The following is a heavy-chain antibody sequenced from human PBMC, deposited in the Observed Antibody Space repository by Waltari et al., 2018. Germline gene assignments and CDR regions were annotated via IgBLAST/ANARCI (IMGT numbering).Heavy chain of an antibody. D-gene: IGHD6-13*01. Sequence: EVQLVESGGGLVKPGGSLRLSCAASGFTFSSYSMNWVRQAPGKGLEWVSSLSSSSSYIYYAASVQGRFTISRDNAKNSLYLQMTSLRAEDTAVYYCARDRREGQQLPTYWGQVPLVTVSS. CDR1: GFTFSSYS. V-gene: IGHV3-21*01. CDR3: ARDRREGQQLPTY. CDR2: LSSSSSYI. J-gene: IGHJ4*02.